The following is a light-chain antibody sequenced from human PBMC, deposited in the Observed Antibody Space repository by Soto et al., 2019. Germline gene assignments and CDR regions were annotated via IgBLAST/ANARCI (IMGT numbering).Light chain of an antibody. Sequence: DIQMTQSPSTLSESVGDRDTITCRASQSISSWLAWYQQKPGKAPKLLIYKASSLESGVPSRFSGSGSGTEFTLTISSLQPDDFATYYCQQYNSYWTFGQGTKMDIK. J-gene: IGKJ1*01. CDR3: QQYNSYWT. V-gene: IGKV1-5*03. CDR1: QSISSW. CDR2: KAS.